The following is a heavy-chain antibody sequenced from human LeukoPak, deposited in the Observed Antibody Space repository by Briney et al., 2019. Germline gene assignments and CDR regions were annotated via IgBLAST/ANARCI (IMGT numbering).Heavy chain of an antibody. CDR1: GFTFSSYS. CDR3: AKSGQLTPHYYFDY. Sequence: PGGSLRLSCAASGFTFSSYSMNWVRQAPGKGLEWVSSISSSSSYIYYADSVKGRFTISRDNSKNTLYLQMNRLRADDTAVYYCAKSGQLTPHYYFDYWGQGTLVTVSS. J-gene: IGHJ4*02. D-gene: IGHD4-23*01. V-gene: IGHV3-21*04. CDR2: ISSSSSYI.